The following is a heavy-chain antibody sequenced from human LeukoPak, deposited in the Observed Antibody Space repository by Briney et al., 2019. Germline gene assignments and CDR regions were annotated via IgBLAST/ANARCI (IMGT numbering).Heavy chain of an antibody. Sequence: GGSLRLSCAASGFTFSSSAMSWVRQAPGKGLEWVAAISDTGRLSYCADSVNGRFTISRDNSKNTLSLQMNSLRAADTALYFCARKAQYNGHYPLDYWGQGILVTVSS. CDR3: ARKAQYNGHYPLDY. D-gene: IGHD1-7*01. J-gene: IGHJ4*02. CDR1: GFTFSSSA. V-gene: IGHV3-23*01. CDR2: ISDTGRLS.